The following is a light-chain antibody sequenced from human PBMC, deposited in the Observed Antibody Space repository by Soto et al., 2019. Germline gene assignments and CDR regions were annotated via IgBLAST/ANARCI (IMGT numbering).Light chain of an antibody. V-gene: IGLV2-8*01. J-gene: IGLJ1*01. Sequence: QSALTQPPSASGSLGQSVTISCTGTSSDIGGYNYVSWYQQHPGKAPKLIIYAVSNRSSEVPGRFSGSKSGNTASLTVSGLLAEDEDDYFCSSYGANTNLVFGTGTKLTVL. CDR2: AVS. CDR3: SSYGANTNLV. CDR1: SSDIGGYNY.